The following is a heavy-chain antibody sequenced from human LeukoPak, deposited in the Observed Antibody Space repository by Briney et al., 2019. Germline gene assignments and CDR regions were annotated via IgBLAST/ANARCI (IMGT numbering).Heavy chain of an antibody. CDR3: ARGTIVVVVAADFDYYGMDV. CDR2: IYYSGST. J-gene: IGHJ6*02. D-gene: IGHD2-15*01. V-gene: IGHV4-34*01. CDR1: GGSFSGYY. Sequence: SETLSLTCAVYGGSFSGYYWSWIRQPPGKGLEWIGSIYYSGSTYYNPSLKSRVTISVDTSKNQFSLKLSSVTAADTAVYYCARGTIVVVVAADFDYYGMDVWGQGTTVTVSS.